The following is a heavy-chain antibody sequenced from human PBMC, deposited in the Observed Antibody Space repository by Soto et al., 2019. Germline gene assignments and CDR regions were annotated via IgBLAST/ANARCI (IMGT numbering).Heavy chain of an antibody. CDR2: LFHSGAT. J-gene: IGHJ5*02. V-gene: IGHV4-4*02. D-gene: IGHD6-6*01. Sequence: PSETLSLTCAVSGGSISSDNWWSCVRQPPGKGLEWIGELFHSGATNYNPSLKSRVTISVDKSKNQFSLKLSSLTAADTAVYYCTRVSSSSRTWFDPWGQGTLVTVSS. CDR3: TRVSSSSRTWFDP. CDR1: GGSISSDNW.